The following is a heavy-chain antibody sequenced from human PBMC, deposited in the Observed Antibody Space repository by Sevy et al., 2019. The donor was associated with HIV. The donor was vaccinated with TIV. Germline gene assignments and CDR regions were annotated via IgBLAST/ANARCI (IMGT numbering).Heavy chain of an antibody. J-gene: IGHJ4*02. D-gene: IGHD3-22*01. CDR1: GYTFTSYG. Sequence: ASVKVSCKASGYTFTSYGISWVRQAPGQGLEWMGWISAYNGNTNYAQKLQGRVTMTTDTSTSTAYMELRSLRSDDTAVYYCARVMYYYDSSGYYPIGYFDYWGQGTLVTVSS. V-gene: IGHV1-18*01. CDR2: ISAYNGNT. CDR3: ARVMYYYDSSGYYPIGYFDY.